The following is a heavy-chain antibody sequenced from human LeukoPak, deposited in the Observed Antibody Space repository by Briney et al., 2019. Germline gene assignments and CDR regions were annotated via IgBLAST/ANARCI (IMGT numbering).Heavy chain of an antibody. CDR3: ARDTYTSGWYDY. CDR2: INSDGSIT. Sequence: GGSLRLSCAASGFSFNSYWMHWVRQAPGKGLVWVSHINSDGSITSYADSVKGRFTISRDNAKNTLYLQMNSLRAEDTAVYYCARDTYTSGWYDYWGQGTLVTVSS. V-gene: IGHV3-74*01. J-gene: IGHJ4*02. CDR1: GFSFNSYW. D-gene: IGHD6-19*01.